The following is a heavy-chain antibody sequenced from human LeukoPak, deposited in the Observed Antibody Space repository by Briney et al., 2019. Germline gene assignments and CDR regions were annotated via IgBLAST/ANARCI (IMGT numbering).Heavy chain of an antibody. CDR2: IKQDGTEK. CDR3: ARDYSG. D-gene: IGHD1-26*01. CDR1: GFTFSSYW. Sequence: GGSLRLSCAASGFTFSSYWMSWVRQAPGKGLEWLANIKQDGTEKNYLNSVKGRFTISRDNAKNSLYLQMNSLRAEDTAVCYCARDYSGWGQGTLVTVSS. J-gene: IGHJ4*02. V-gene: IGHV3-7*01.